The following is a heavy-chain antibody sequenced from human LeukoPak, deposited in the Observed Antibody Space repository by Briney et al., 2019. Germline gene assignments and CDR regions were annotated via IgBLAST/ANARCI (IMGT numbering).Heavy chain of an antibody. D-gene: IGHD1-26*01. V-gene: IGHV3-66*04. CDR3: ARHGGSGSYFFDY. Sequence: GGSLRLSCAASGFTVSSNYMSWVRQAPGKGLEWVPVIYSGGDTHYADSVKGRFTISRDNSKNTLYLQVNSLRAEDTAVYYCARHGGSGSYFFDYWGQGTLVTVSS. CDR1: GFTVSSNY. CDR2: IYSGGDT. J-gene: IGHJ4*02.